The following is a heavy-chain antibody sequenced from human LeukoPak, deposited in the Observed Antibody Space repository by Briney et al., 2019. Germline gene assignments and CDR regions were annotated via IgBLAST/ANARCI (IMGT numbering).Heavy chain of an antibody. Sequence: SETLSLTCTVSGGSISSYYWSWIRQPPGKGLEWIGYIHYSGSTHYNPSLKSRVTISVDTSKNQVSLKLRSVTAADTAVYYCARARDGYNSNAFDIWGQGTMVTVSS. CDR3: ARARDGYNSNAFDI. CDR1: GGSISSYY. V-gene: IGHV4-59*01. CDR2: IHYSGST. J-gene: IGHJ3*02. D-gene: IGHD5-24*01.